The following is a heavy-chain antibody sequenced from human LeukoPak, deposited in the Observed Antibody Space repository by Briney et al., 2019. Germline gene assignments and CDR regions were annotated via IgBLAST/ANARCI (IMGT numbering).Heavy chain of an antibody. D-gene: IGHD5-12*01. Sequence: GGSLRLSCAASGFTFSDYYMSWIRQAPGKGLEWVSYIGSTSSYTNYADSVKGRFTISRDNAKNSLHLQMNSLRAEDTAVYYCARSYGWLPGGMWGQGTLVTVSS. CDR2: IGSTSSYT. V-gene: IGHV3-11*03. CDR1: GFTFSDYY. CDR3: ARSYGWLPGGM. J-gene: IGHJ4*02.